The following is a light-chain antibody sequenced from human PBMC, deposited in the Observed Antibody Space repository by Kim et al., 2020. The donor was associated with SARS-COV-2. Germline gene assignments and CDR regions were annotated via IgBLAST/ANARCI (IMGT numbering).Light chain of an antibody. Sequence: SASIGHRVTITFRASQSIASHLNWYQQKPGKAPKVLIYAASSLQSEVPSRFSGSGSGTDFTLTITNLQPEDSGTYYCQQTYTTPYAFGQGTKLEI. CDR1: QSIASH. CDR2: AAS. CDR3: QQTYTTPYA. J-gene: IGKJ2*01. V-gene: IGKV1-39*01.